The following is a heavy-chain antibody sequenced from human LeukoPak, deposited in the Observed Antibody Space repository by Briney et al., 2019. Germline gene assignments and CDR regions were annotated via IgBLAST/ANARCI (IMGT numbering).Heavy chain of an antibody. V-gene: IGHV1-18*01. D-gene: IGHD1-26*01. CDR2: ISAYNGNT. CDR3: ARGGVGATFDY. Sequence: EASVKVSCKASGGTFSSYAISWVRQAPGQGLEWMGWISAYNGNTNYAQKLQGRVTMTTDTSTSTAYMELRSLRSDDTAVYYCARGGVGATFDYWGQGTLVTVSS. CDR1: GGTFSSYA. J-gene: IGHJ4*02.